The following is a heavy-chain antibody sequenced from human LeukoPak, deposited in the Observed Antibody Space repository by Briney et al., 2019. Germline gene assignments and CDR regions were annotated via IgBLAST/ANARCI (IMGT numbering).Heavy chain of an antibody. J-gene: IGHJ3*02. V-gene: IGHV7-4-1*02. CDR3: ARGGRAYYYDSSGHYQNRQFDI. Sequence: GASVKVSCTASGYTFTSYAMNWVRQAPGQGLEWMGWINTNTGNPTYAQGFTGRFVFSLDTSVSTAYLQISSLKAEDTAVYYCARGGRAYYYDSSGHYQNRQFDIWGQGTMVTVSS. D-gene: IGHD3-22*01. CDR2: INTNTGNP. CDR1: GYTFTSYA.